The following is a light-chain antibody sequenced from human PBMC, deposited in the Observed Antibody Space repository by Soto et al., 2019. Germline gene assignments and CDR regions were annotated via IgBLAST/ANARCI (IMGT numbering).Light chain of an antibody. CDR2: KAS. CDR1: QSISSW. J-gene: IGKJ1*01. Sequence: DIQMTQSPSTLSASVGDRVTITCRASQSISSWLAWYQQKPGKAPKLLIYKASSLESGVPSRFSGSGSGTEVTLTISSLQHDDFATYYCQQYNSYPWTFGQGTTVEIK. V-gene: IGKV1-5*03. CDR3: QQYNSYPWT.